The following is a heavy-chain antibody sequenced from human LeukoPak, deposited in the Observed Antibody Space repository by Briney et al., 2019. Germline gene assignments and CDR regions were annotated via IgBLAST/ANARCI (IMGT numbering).Heavy chain of an antibody. D-gene: IGHD3-3*01. V-gene: IGHV3-21*01. J-gene: IGHJ4*02. Sequence: GGSLRLSCTASGFTFSTYVMTWVRQAPGKGLEWVSSISSSSSYIYYADSVKGRFTISRDNAKNSLYLQMNSLRAEDTAVYYCARSPLRWSGYYTGYYDYWGQGTLVTVSS. CDR1: GFTFSTYV. CDR2: ISSSSSYI. CDR3: ARSPLRWSGYYTGYYDY.